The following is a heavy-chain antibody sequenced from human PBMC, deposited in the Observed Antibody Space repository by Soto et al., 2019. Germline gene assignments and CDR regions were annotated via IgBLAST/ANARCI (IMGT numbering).Heavy chain of an antibody. CDR1: GGSFSGYY. CDR2: INHSGST. CDR3: ARGLAAAGKYYFDY. J-gene: IGHJ4*02. D-gene: IGHD6-13*01. Sequence: QVQLQQWGAGLLKPSETLSLTCAVYGGSFSGYYWSWIRQPPGKGLEWIGEINHSGSTNYNPSLKSRVTISVDTSKNQFSLKLSSVTAADTAVYYWARGLAAAGKYYFDYWGQGTLVTVSS. V-gene: IGHV4-34*01.